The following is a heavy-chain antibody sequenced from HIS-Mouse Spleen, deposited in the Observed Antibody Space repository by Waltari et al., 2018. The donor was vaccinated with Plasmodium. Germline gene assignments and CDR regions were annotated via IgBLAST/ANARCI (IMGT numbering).Heavy chain of an antibody. J-gene: IGHJ4*02. Sequence: QVQLQESGPGLVKPSETLSLTCTVSGCSIRSYYWSWIRQPPGKGLEWIGYIYYSGSTNYNPSLKSRVTISVDTSKNQFSLKLSSVTAADTAVYYCARLRYSYGYFDYWGQGTLVTVSS. V-gene: IGHV4-59*08. CDR2: IYYSGST. D-gene: IGHD5-18*01. CDR1: GCSIRSYY. CDR3: ARLRYSYGYFDY.